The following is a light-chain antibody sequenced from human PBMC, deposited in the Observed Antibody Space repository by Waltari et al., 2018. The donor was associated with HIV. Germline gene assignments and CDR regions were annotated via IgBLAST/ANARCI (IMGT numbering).Light chain of an antibody. CDR1: ESLLHSEGKTY. Sequence: DVVMTQTRLSLYVTPGQQASSSCKSSESLLHSEGKTYLYWYLQKPGQPPQLLIYEVSNRFSGVPDRFSGSVSGTSFTLTISRVQAEDVGVYYCMQSIELPPGLTFGGGTKVEIQ. CDR2: EVS. J-gene: IGKJ4*01. V-gene: IGKV2D-29*01. CDR3: MQSIELPPGLT.